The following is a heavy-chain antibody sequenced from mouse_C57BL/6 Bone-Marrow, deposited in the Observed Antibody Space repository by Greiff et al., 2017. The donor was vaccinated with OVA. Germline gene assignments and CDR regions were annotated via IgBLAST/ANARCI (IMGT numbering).Heavy chain of an antibody. D-gene: IGHD3-1*01. CDR1: GYTFTDHY. CDR3: ARRGDGQDY. J-gene: IGHJ2*01. V-gene: IGHV1-26*01. Sequence: VQLQQSGPELVKPGASVKISCKASGYTFTDHYMNWVKQSHGKSLEWIGDINPNNGGTSLNQKFKGKATLTVDKSSSTAYMELRSLTSEDSAGYYCARRGDGQDYWGQGTTLTVSS. CDR2: INPNNGGT.